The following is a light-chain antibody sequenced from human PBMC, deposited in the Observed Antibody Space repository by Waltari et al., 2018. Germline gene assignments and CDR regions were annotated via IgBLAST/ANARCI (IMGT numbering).Light chain of an antibody. CDR3: QQYDGEVVT. V-gene: IGKV3-20*01. CDR1: HIVTSIS. CDR2: GTS. Sequence: CRARHIVTSISLTWYQQKLGQAPRLLIYGTSSRATGIPDRFSGSGSGTDFTLTISRLEPEDFAVYYCQQYDGEVVTFGGGTKVEI. J-gene: IGKJ4*01.